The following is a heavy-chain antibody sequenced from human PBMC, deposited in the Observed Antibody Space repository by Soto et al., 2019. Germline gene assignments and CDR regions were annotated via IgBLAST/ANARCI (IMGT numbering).Heavy chain of an antibody. CDR2: ISYDGSNK. Sequence: QVQLVESGGGVVQPGRSLRLSCAASGFTFSSYAMHWVRQAPGKGLEWVAVISYDGSNKYYADSVKGRFTISRDNSKNTLYLQMNSLRAEDTAVYYCARAYCGGDCYDYYYYYGMDVW. D-gene: IGHD2-21*02. J-gene: IGHJ6*01. CDR3: ARAYCGGDCYDYYYYYGMDV. CDR1: GFTFSSYA. V-gene: IGHV3-30-3*01.